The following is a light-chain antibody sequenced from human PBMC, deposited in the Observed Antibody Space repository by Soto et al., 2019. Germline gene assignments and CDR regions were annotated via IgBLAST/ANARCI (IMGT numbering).Light chain of an antibody. J-gene: IGKJ1*01. CDR2: GAS. V-gene: IGKV3-20*01. Sequence: EIVLTQSPRTLSLSPGERATLSCRASQSVSNNYLAWYQQRPGQAPRLLVYGASSRAPGITDRFSGSGSGTGFPLTISRLEPEDFAVYYCQQYGSSPPWTFGQGTKVEIK. CDR3: QQYGSSPPWT. CDR1: QSVSNNY.